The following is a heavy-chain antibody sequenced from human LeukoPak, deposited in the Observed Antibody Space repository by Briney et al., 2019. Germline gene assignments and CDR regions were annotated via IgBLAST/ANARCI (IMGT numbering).Heavy chain of an antibody. V-gene: IGHV3-23*01. CDR2: ISGSGGST. CDR1: GFTFSSYA. Sequence: GGSLRLSCAASGFTFSSYAMSWVRQAPGKGLEWVSAISGSGGSTYYADSVKGRFTISRDNSENTLCLQMNSLRAEDTAVYYCAKSNSSSWYRGSWFDPWGQGTLVTVSS. D-gene: IGHD6-13*01. J-gene: IGHJ5*02. CDR3: AKSNSSSWYRGSWFDP.